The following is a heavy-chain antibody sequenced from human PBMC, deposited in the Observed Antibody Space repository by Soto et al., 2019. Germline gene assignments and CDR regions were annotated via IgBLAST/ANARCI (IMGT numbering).Heavy chain of an antibody. V-gene: IGHV1-69*06. D-gene: IGHD3-3*01. CDR2: IIPIFGTA. Sequence: SVKVSFKASGGTFSSYAISWVRQAPGQGLEWMGGIIPIFGTANYAQKFQGRVTITADKSTSTAYMELSSLRSEDTAVYYCASRSATIFGPFDYWGQGTLVTVSS. J-gene: IGHJ4*02. CDR3: ASRSATIFGPFDY. CDR1: GGTFSSYA.